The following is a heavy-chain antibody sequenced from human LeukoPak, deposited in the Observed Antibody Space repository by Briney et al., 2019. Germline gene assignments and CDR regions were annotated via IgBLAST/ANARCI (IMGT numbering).Heavy chain of an antibody. Sequence: GGSLRLSCAASGFTFSSYSMNWVRQAPGKGLEWVSSISSSSSYIYYADSVKGRFTISRDNAKNSLYMQMNSLRAEDTAVYYCARDFLVGATYFDYWGQGTLVTVSS. V-gene: IGHV3-21*01. CDR3: ARDFLVGATYFDY. D-gene: IGHD1-26*01. CDR2: ISSSSSYI. CDR1: GFTFSSYS. J-gene: IGHJ4*02.